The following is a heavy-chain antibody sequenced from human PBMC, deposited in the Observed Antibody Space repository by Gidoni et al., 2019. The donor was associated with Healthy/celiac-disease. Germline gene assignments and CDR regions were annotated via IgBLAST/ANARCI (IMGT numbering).Heavy chain of an antibody. D-gene: IGHD2-15*01. CDR1: GFTFSSYG. CDR2: ISYDGSNK. V-gene: IGHV3-30*18. Sequence: QVQLVESGGGVVQPGRSLSLSCAASGFTFSSYGMHWVRQAPGKGLEWVAVISYDGSNKYYADSVKGRFTISRDNSKNTLYLQMNSLRAEDTAVYYCAKELRYCSGGSCYAFDYWGQGTLVTVSS. CDR3: AKELRYCSGGSCYAFDY. J-gene: IGHJ4*02.